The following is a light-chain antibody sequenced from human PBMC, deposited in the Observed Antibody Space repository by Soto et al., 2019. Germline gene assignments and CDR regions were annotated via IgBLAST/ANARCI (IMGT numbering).Light chain of an antibody. CDR3: QQYNSWPPLT. CDR2: GAS. Sequence: EIVMTQSPATLSVSPGERATLSCRASQSVSSNLAWYQQKPGQAPRLLIYGASTRATGIPARFSGSGSGTEFTLTSSGLQSEDLAVYYCQQYNSWPPLTFGGGTKVEIK. J-gene: IGKJ4*02. V-gene: IGKV3-15*01. CDR1: QSVSSN.